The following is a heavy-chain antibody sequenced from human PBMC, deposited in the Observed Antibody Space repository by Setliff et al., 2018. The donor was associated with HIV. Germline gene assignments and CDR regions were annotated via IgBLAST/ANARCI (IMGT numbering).Heavy chain of an antibody. CDR1: GYTFSRYS. V-gene: IGHV1-18*01. CDR2: ISPYNGNR. Sequence: ASVKVSCKASGYTFSRYSISWVRQAPGQGLEWMGWISPYNGNRNYAQKLQSRVTMTADTSTSTAYIEVRSLRFDDTAVYYCAREGVREPPSNTLYYGMDVWGQGTTVTVSS. D-gene: IGHD1-1*01. J-gene: IGHJ6*02. CDR3: AREGVREPPSNTLYYGMDV.